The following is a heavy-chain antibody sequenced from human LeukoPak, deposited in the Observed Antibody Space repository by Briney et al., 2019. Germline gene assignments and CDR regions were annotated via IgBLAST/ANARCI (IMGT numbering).Heavy chain of an antibody. CDR1: GGSISSSSYY. D-gene: IGHD3-10*01. V-gene: IGHV4-61*05. J-gene: IGHJ4*02. Sequence: SETLFLTCTVSGGSISSSSYYWGWIRQPPGKGLEWIGNIFYSGSTNYNLSLKSRVTISVDTSKNQFSLKLSSVTAADTAVYYCARGTYYYGSGSYLAYWGQGSLVAVSS. CDR3: ARGTYYYGSGSYLAY. CDR2: IFYSGST.